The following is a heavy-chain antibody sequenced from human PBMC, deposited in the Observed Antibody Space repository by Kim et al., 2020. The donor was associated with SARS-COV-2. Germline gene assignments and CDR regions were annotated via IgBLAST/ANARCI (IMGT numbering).Heavy chain of an antibody. CDR3: VRADSASYCFGS. J-gene: IGHJ5*02. CDR1: GFSFSDYY. CDR2: ISGSGSVK. V-gene: IGHV3-11*01. Sequence: GGSLRLSCAASGFSFSDYYMYWIRQSPRKGLEWLSYISGSGSVKDYADSVKGRFTISRDNAKSMLYLDMTGLSADDTAVYYCVRADSASYCFGSWGRGNL. D-gene: IGHD2-2*01.